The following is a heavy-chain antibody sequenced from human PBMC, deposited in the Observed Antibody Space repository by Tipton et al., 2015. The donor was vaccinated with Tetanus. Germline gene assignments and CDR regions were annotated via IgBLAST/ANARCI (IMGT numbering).Heavy chain of an antibody. V-gene: IGHV4-30-4*08. CDR1: GGSIRSGDYQ. Sequence: TLSLTCTVSGGSIRSGDYQWNWIRQPPGKGLEWLAYISYSGSTNYSPSLKSRVAISMDTSKNQISLNLNSVAAADTAVYYCARAGSDYGDKENGFDIWGQGTSVTVSS. D-gene: IGHD4-17*01. CDR3: ARAGSDYGDKENGFDI. J-gene: IGHJ3*02. CDR2: ISYSGST.